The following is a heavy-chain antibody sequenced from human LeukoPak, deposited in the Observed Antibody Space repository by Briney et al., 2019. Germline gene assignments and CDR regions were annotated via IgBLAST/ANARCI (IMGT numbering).Heavy chain of an antibody. CDR2: ISSNGGST. V-gene: IGHV3-64*01. CDR3: ARGYCSSTSCWPSYYYYMDV. Sequence: PGGSLRLSCAASGFTFSSYAMDWVRQAPGKGLEYVSAISSNGGSTYYANSVKGRFTISRDNSKNTLYLQMGSLKAEDMAVYYCARGYCSSTSCWPSYYYYMDVWGKGTTVTVSS. D-gene: IGHD2-2*01. J-gene: IGHJ6*03. CDR1: GFTFSSYA.